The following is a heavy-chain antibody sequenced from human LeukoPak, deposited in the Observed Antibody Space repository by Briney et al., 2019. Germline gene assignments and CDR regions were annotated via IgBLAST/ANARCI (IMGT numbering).Heavy chain of an antibody. D-gene: IGHD3-10*01. CDR2: INNSGST. V-gene: IGHV4-34*01. Sequence: SETLSLTCAVYGGSFSGYYWSWSRHPPGKGLGGIGEINNSGSTNYNPSLKSRVTISVDTSKNQFSLKLSSVTAADTAVYYCARGGTDGLLWFGESPDWFDPWGQGTLVTVSS. J-gene: IGHJ5*02. CDR1: GGSFSGYY. CDR3: ARGGTDGLLWFGESPDWFDP.